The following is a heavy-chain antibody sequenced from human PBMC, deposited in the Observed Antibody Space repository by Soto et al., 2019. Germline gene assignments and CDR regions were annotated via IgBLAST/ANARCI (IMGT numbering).Heavy chain of an antibody. V-gene: IGHV1-69*12. CDR3: VRVVAIPGYPDN. CDR1: GGTFSSYA. CDR2: IVPIVDTS. D-gene: IGHD5-12*01. Sequence: QVQLVQSGAEVRQPASSVKVSCKTSGGTFSSYAISWVRQAPGQGLEWMGGIVPIVDTSTYAQKFQGRVTITAEDSTSTGYMELSSLRSDDTAVYYCVRVVAIPGYPDNWGQGTLVTVSS. J-gene: IGHJ4*02.